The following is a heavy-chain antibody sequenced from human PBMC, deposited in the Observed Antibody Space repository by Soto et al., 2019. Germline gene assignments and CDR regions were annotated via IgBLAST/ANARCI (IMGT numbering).Heavy chain of an antibody. V-gene: IGHV4-59*08. D-gene: IGHD2-15*01. CDR3: ARRYGGTFDY. Sequence: QVQLQESGPGLVKPSETLSLTCTVSGGSISSYYWSWIRQPPGKGLEWIGYIYYSGSTNYNPSLKSRVTRSVDTSNNQFSLKLSSVTAADTSVYYCARRYGGTFDYWGQGTLVTVSS. CDR2: IYYSGST. CDR1: GGSISSYY. J-gene: IGHJ4*02.